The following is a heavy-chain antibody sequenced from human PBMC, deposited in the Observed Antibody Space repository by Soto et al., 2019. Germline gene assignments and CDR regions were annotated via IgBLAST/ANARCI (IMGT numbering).Heavy chain of an antibody. CDR2: ISGSGGST. CDR3: AKKPDYGDPKSYFDY. J-gene: IGHJ4*02. V-gene: IGHV3-23*01. CDR1: GFTFSSYA. Sequence: GGSLRLSCAASGFTFSSYAMSWVRQAPGKGLEWVSAISGSGGSTYYADSMKGRFTISRDNSKNTLYLQMNSLRAEDTAVYYCAKKPDYGDPKSYFDYWGQGTLVTVSS. D-gene: IGHD4-17*01.